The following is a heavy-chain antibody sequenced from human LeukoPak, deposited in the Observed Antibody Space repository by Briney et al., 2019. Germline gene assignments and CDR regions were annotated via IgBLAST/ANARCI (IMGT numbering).Heavy chain of an antibody. J-gene: IGHJ1*01. V-gene: IGHV4-59*08. CDR2: IYYSGST. CDR1: GGSISSYY. Sequence: PSETLSLTCTVSGGSISSYYWSWIRQPPGKGLEWIGYIYYSGSTNYNPSLKSRVTISVDRRKNQFSLKLSSVTAADTAVYYCARHGYSSGWGNEYFQHWGQGTLVTVSS. D-gene: IGHD6-19*01. CDR3: ARHGYSSGWGNEYFQH.